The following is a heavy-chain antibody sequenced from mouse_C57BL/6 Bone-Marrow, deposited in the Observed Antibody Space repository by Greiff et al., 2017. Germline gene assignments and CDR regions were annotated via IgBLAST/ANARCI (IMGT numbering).Heavy chain of an antibody. D-gene: IGHD2-1*01. CDR3: ARGGNYGGYYFDY. CDR2: FHPYNDDN. CDR1: GYTFTTYP. Sequence: QVQLKESGAELVKPGASVKMSCTASGYTFTTYPIEWMKQNHGKSLEWIGNFHPYNDDNKYNEKFKGKATLTVEKSSSTVYLELSRLTSDDSAVYYCARGGNYGGYYFDYWGQGTTLTVSS. J-gene: IGHJ2*01. V-gene: IGHV1-47*01.